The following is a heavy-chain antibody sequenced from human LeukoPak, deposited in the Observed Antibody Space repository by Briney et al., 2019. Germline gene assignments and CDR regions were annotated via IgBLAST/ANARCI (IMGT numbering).Heavy chain of an antibody. CDR1: GFSFSSYA. CDR2: ISYDGSNK. J-gene: IGHJ4*02. CDR3: AKDILSGYYSDH. D-gene: IGHD3-22*01. Sequence: PGGSLRLSCAASGFSFSSYAMHWVRQAPGKGLEWVAVISYDGSNKYYADSVKGRFTISRDNSKNTLYLQMNSLRAEDTAVYYCAKDILSGYYSDHWGQGTLVTVSS. V-gene: IGHV3-30-3*01.